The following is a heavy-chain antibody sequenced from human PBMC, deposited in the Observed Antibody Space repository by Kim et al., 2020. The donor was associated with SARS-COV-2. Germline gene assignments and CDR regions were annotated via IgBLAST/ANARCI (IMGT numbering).Heavy chain of an antibody. CDR3: TTEDYYDSSGYYYAPFDY. D-gene: IGHD3-22*01. J-gene: IGHJ4*02. Sequence: KGRFTISRDDSKNTLYLQMNSLKTEDTAVYYCTTEDYYDSSGYYYAPFDYWGQGTLVTVSS. V-gene: IGHV3-15*01.